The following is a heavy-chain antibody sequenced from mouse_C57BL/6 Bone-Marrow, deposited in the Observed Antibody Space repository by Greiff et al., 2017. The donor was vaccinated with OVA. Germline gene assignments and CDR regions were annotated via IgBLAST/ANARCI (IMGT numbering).Heavy chain of an antibody. V-gene: IGHV1-69*01. D-gene: IGHD2-12*01. CDR3: AREGTLYDFDY. J-gene: IGHJ2*01. CDR1: GYTFTSYW. Sequence: QVQLQQPGAELVMPGASVKLSCKASGYTFTSYWMHWVKQRPGQGLEWIGEIDPSDSYTNYNQKFKGKATLTVDKSSSTAYMQLSSLTSEDSAVYYCAREGTLYDFDYWGQGTTLTVSS. CDR2: IDPSDSYT.